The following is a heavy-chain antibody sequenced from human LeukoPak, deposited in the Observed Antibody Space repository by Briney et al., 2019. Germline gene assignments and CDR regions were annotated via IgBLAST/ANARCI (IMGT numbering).Heavy chain of an antibody. Sequence: GRYLRLSCAASGFTFSSYGMHWVRQAPGKGLEWVAVIWYDGSNKYYADSVKGRFTISRDNSKNTLYLQMNSLRAEDTAVYYCAKDRFSTTGTTNYYYYMDVWGKGTTVTVSS. D-gene: IGHD1-1*01. V-gene: IGHV3-33*06. CDR3: AKDRFSTTGTTNYYYYMDV. CDR1: GFTFSSYG. CDR2: IWYDGSNK. J-gene: IGHJ6*03.